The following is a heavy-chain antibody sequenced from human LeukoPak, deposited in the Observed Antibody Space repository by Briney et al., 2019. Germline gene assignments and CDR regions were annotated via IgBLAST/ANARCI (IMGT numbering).Heavy chain of an antibody. CDR3: AREKADSSGYYYDY. D-gene: IGHD3-22*01. Sequence: GGSLRLSCAASGFTFSSYSMNWVRQAPGKGLEWVSSISSSSSYIYYADSVKGRFTISRDNAKNSLYLQMNSLRAEDTAVYYCAREKADSSGYYYDYWGQGTLVTVSS. J-gene: IGHJ4*02. V-gene: IGHV3-21*04. CDR1: GFTFSSYS. CDR2: ISSSSSYI.